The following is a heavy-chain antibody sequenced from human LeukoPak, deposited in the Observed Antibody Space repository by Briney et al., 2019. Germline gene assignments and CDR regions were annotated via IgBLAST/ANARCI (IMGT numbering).Heavy chain of an antibody. V-gene: IGHV4-59*01. Sequence: PSETLSLTCTVSGGSISSYYWSWIRQPPGKGLEWIGYIYNIGSTNYKPSLKSRATISVDTSKNQFSLKLSSVTAADTAVYYCARVGTSIAALGRFDPWGQGTLVTVSS. CDR3: ARVGTSIAALGRFDP. D-gene: IGHD6-6*01. J-gene: IGHJ5*02. CDR2: IYNIGST. CDR1: GGSISSYY.